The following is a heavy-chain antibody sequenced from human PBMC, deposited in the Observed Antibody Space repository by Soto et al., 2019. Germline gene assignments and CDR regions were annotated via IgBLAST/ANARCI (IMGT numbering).Heavy chain of an antibody. Sequence: GESRKISCRGSGYSFTSYWINWVRQMPGEGLEGMGRIEPSDSHTNYSPSFQGHVTISADKSISTAYLQWSSLKASDTAMYYCATLDITHLWGPGTTVTVSS. CDR1: GYSFTSYW. D-gene: IGHD3-9*01. V-gene: IGHV5-10-1*01. J-gene: IGHJ6*02. CDR3: ATLDITHL. CDR2: IEPSDSHT.